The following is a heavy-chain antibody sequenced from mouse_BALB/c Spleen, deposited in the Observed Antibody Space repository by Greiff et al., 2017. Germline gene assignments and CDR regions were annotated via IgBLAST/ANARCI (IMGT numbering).Heavy chain of an antibody. CDR2: IYPGSGST. CDR1: GYTFTSYW. Sequence: LQQPGSELVRPGASVKLSCKASGYTFTSYWMHWVKQRPGQGLEWIGNIYPGSGSTNYDEKFKSKATLTVDTSSSTAYMQLSSLTSEDSAVYYCTRGTGDYYDRPRAMDYWGQGTSVTVSS. CDR3: TRGTGDYYDRPRAMDY. V-gene: IGHV1S22*01. J-gene: IGHJ4*01. D-gene: IGHD1-1*01.